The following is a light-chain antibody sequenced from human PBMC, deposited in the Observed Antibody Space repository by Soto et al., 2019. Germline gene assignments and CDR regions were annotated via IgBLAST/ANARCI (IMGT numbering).Light chain of an antibody. CDR1: QGIINY. Sequence: LTQSPSSLSAALADTVNITSLASQGIINYLAWYQQKPGKAPKLLIYGASTLQGGVPSRFSGSGSGTDFTLTVSCLQPEDLATYYCQQLFMYPPTFGPGSKVDIK. CDR2: GAS. V-gene: IGKV1-9*01. CDR3: QQLFMYPPT. J-gene: IGKJ3*01.